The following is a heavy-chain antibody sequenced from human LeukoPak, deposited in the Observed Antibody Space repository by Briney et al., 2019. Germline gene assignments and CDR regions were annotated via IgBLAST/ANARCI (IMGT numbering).Heavy chain of an antibody. CDR1: GFTFSSYW. D-gene: IGHD5/OR15-5a*01. Sequence: GGSLRLSCAASGFTFSSYWMSWVRQAPGEGLEWVAKINQDGTEKAYVDSVRGRFTISRDNAKNSLFLQMNSLRAEHTAVYYCARDRVGPFDYWGQGTLVTVSS. V-gene: IGHV3-7*03. CDR3: ARDRVGPFDY. CDR2: INQDGTEK. J-gene: IGHJ4*02.